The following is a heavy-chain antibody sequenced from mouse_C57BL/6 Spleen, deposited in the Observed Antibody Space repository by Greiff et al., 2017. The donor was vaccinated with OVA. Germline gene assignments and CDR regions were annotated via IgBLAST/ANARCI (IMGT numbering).Heavy chain of an antibody. D-gene: IGHD2-1*01. CDR3: ARSPLYGNFYFDY. J-gene: IGHJ2*01. V-gene: IGHV7-3*01. Sequence: DVKLVESGGGLVQPGGSLSLSCAASGFTFTDYYMSWVRQPPGKALEWLGFIRNKANGYTTEYSASVKGRFTIARDNSQSILYLQMNALRAEDSATYYCARSPLYGNFYFDYWGQGTTLTVSS. CDR1: GFTFTDYY. CDR2: IRNKANGYTT.